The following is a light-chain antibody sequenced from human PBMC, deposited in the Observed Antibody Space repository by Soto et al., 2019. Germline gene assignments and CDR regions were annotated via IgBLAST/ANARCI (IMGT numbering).Light chain of an antibody. V-gene: IGKV1-39*01. Sequence: DLQMTQSPSSLSASVGDRVTITCRASQSISSYLNWYQQKPGKAPRLLIYAASSLQSGVPSRFSGSGSGTDFTLTISSLQPEDFATYYCQESYNTPPTFGQGTKLEI. CDR3: QESYNTPPT. J-gene: IGKJ2*01. CDR2: AAS. CDR1: QSISSY.